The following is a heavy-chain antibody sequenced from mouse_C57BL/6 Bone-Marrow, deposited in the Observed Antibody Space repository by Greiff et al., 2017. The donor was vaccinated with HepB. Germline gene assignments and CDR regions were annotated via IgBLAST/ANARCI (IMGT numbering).Heavy chain of an antibody. CDR1: GYTFPSYW. Sequence: VQLQQPGAELVKPGASVKLSCKASGYTFPSYWMHWVKQRPGRGLEWIGRIDPNSGGTKYNEKFKSKATLAVDKPSSTAYMQRSSLTSEDSAVYYCASYDYDEDWFAYWGQGTLFTVSA. CDR3: ASYDYDEDWFAY. V-gene: IGHV1-72*01. D-gene: IGHD2-4*01. J-gene: IGHJ3*01. CDR2: IDPNSGGT.